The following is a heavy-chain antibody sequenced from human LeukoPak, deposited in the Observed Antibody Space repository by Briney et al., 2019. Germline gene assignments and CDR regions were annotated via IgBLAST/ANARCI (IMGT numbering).Heavy chain of an antibody. V-gene: IGHV3-30-3*01. CDR3: AGADVELLLYRAAFDI. CDR1: GFTFSRYA. J-gene: IGHJ3*02. CDR2: ISYDGSTQ. Sequence: GGSLRLSCAAWGFTFSRYAIHWVRQAPGKGLEWVAVISYDGSTQDYADSVKGRFTISRDNSKNTLYLQMNSLRAEDTAVYYCAGADVELLLYRAAFDIWGQGTMVTVSS. D-gene: IGHD1-26*01.